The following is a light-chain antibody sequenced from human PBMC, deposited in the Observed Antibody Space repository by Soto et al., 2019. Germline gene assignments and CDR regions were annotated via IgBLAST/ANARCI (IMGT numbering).Light chain of an antibody. Sequence: QSALTQPASVSGSPGQSITISCTGTSSNVGNYNLVSWYQQHPGKAPKLMVYEVTKRPSGVSNRFSGSKSGNTASLTISGLQAEDEADYYCCSYAGDFIVTFGGGTKLTVL. CDR3: CSYAGDFIVT. V-gene: IGLV2-23*02. CDR2: EVT. CDR1: SSNVGNYNL. J-gene: IGLJ2*01.